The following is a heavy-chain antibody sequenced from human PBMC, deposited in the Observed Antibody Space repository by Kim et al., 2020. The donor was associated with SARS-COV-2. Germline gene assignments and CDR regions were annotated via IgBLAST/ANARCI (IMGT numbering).Heavy chain of an antibody. J-gene: IGHJ6*02. Sequence: SVKVSCKASGGTFSSYAISWVRQAPGQGLEWMGGIIPIFGTANYAQKFQGRVTITADESTSTAYMELSSLRSEDTAVYYCARCRHQLTLDYYYYGMDVWGQGTTVTVSS. V-gene: IGHV1-69*13. D-gene: IGHD2-2*01. CDR3: ARCRHQLTLDYYYYGMDV. CDR2: IIPIFGTA. CDR1: GGTFSSYA.